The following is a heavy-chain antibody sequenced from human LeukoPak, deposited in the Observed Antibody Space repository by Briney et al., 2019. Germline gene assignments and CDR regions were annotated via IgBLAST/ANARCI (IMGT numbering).Heavy chain of an antibody. V-gene: IGHV4-39*07. D-gene: IGHD3-10*01. CDR3: ARDRGFRDWFDP. Sequence: SETLSLTCTVSGGSISSSSYYWGWIRQPPGKGLEWIGSIYYSGSTYYNPSLKSRVTISVDTSKNQFSLKLSSVTAAGTAVYYCARDRGFRDWFDPWGQGTLVTVSS. CDR1: GGSISSSSYY. J-gene: IGHJ5*02. CDR2: IYYSGST.